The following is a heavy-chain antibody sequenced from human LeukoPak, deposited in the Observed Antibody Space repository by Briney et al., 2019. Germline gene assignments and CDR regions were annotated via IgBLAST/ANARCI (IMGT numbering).Heavy chain of an antibody. J-gene: IGHJ3*02. D-gene: IGHD3-3*01. CDR3: ARIFDRDI. CDR1: GGPIRNSY. Sequence: PSGTLSLICTVSGGPIRNSYWSWVRHSAGTGMQWIGRIHGTLGSTNHNPSLKSRVVMSLDTSSNQFSLRLSAMSAADTATYYCARIFDRDIWGQGTLVTVSP. CDR2: IHGTLGST. V-gene: IGHV4-4*07.